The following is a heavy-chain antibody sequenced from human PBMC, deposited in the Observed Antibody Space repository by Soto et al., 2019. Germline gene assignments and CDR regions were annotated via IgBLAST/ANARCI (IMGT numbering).Heavy chain of an antibody. V-gene: IGHV4-59*01. Sequence: SETLSLTCTVSGGSISSYYWSWIRQPPGKGLEWIGYIYYSGSTNYNPSLKSRVTISVDTSKNQFSLKLSSVTAADTAVYYCARSAVNWFDPWGQGTLVTVSS. CDR1: GGSISSYY. D-gene: IGHD4-17*01. CDR2: IYYSGST. J-gene: IGHJ5*02. CDR3: ARSAVNWFDP.